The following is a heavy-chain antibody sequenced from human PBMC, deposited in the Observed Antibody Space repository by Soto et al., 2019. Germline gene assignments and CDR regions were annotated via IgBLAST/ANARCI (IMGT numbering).Heavy chain of an antibody. J-gene: IGHJ3*01. CDR2: IYYNGNT. CDR1: GVSITSGAYY. Sequence: SETLSLTCTLSGVSITSGAYYWTWVRQHPGKGMEWVGYIYYNGNTYFSTSLKSRLTRSIDTSKNQFSLKLSSVTAADTAMYYCARARLRAVYAFDFWGQGTMVTVSS. V-gene: IGHV4-31*03. D-gene: IGHD4-17*01. CDR3: ARARLRAVYAFDF.